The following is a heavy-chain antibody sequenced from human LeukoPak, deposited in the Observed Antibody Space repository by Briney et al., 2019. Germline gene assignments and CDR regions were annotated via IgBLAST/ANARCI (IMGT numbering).Heavy chain of an antibody. CDR2: INHNGNVN. CDR1: GFTFSSYG. Sequence: GGSLRLSCAASGFTFSSYGMHWVRQAPGKGLEWVASINHNGNVNYYVDSVKGRFTISRDNAKNTLYLQMSNLRAEDTAVYFCARGGGLDVWGQGATVTVSS. V-gene: IGHV3-7*03. CDR3: ARGGGLDV. J-gene: IGHJ6*02. D-gene: IGHD3-16*01.